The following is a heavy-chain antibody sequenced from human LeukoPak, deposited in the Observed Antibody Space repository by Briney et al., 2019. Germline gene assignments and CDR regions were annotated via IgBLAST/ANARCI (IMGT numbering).Heavy chain of an antibody. D-gene: IGHD7-27*01. CDR3: ARNSPRDVAGRQFLPGVLSLLSQCDNCFDP. CDR1: GYTFTSYG. V-gene: IGHV1-18*04. Sequence: EASVTVSCKASGYTFTSYGISWVRRAPGQGLEWMGWINTYNGNTNYAQKFQGRVTMTTDTSTSTAYMELRSLRSDDTAVYYCARNSPRDVAGRQFLPGVLSLLSQCDNCFDPWGQGTLVSVSS. CDR2: INTYNGNT. J-gene: IGHJ5*02.